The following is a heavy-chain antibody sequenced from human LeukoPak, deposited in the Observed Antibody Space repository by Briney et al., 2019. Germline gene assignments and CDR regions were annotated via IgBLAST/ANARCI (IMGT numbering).Heavy chain of an antibody. CDR1: GFTFNKYA. J-gene: IGHJ5*02. Sequence: GGALRLFCGASGFTFNKYAMTWVRQAPGQGLELVSGLSDSGARTLYAESVRGRFTNSRDNSKNMLYLHINSLRAEDTAAYYCAKDARAGVWNIGDSWFDPWGQGTLVTVSS. D-gene: IGHD2/OR15-2a*01. V-gene: IGHV3-23*01. CDR3: AKDARAGVWNIGDSWFDP. CDR2: LSDSGART.